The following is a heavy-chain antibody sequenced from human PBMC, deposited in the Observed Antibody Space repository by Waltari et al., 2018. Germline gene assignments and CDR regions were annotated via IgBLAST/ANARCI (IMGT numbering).Heavy chain of an antibody. V-gene: IGHV3-21*01. D-gene: IGHD7-27*01. J-gene: IGHJ4*02. CDR2: ISSSTTYI. CDR3: VSGGWGFYFDY. CDR1: GFRFSSYS. Sequence: EVQLVESGGGLVKPGGSLRLSWGAAGFRFSSYSMNWVRQAPGNGLEWVSSISSSTTYIHYADSVKGRLTISRDNAKNSLYLQMNSLRVEDTAVYYCVSGGWGFYFDYWGQGTVVTVSS.